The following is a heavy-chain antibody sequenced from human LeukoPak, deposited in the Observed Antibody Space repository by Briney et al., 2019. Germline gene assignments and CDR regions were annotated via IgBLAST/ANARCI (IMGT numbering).Heavy chain of an antibody. J-gene: IGHJ4*02. CDR3: ARAGEYSGYDFNY. D-gene: IGHD5-12*01. CDR2: IYYSGST. V-gene: IGHV4-59*01. Sequence: SETLSLTCTVSGGSISSYYWSWIRQPPGKGLEWIGYIYYSGSTNYNPSLKSRVTISVDTSKNQFSLKLSSVTAADTAVYYCARAGEYSGYDFNYWGQGTLVTVSS. CDR1: GGSISSYY.